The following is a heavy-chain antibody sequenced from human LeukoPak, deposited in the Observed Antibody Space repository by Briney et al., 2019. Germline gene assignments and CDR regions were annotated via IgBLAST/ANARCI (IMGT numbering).Heavy chain of an antibody. CDR2: IYYSGST. J-gene: IGHJ6*03. V-gene: IGHV4-59*01. CDR3: ARVYHNYYYYYMDV. Sequence: SETLSLTCTVPGGSISSYYWSWIRQPPGKGLEWIGYIYYSGSTNYNPSLKSRVTISVDTSKNQFSLKLSSVTAADTAVYYCARVYHNYYYYYMDVWGKGTTVTVSS. CDR1: GGSISSYY.